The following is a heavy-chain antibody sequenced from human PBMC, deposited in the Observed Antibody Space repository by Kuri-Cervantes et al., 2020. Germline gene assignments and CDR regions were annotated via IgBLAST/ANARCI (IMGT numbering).Heavy chain of an antibody. D-gene: IGHD2-2*02. CDR2: IYSGGST. CDR3: ARDRDCSSTSCYNVFDI. V-gene: IGHV3-53*05. CDR1: GFTVSSNY. Sequence: GESLKISCAASGFTVSSNYMSWVRQAPGKGLEWVSVIYSGGSTYYADSVKGRFTISRDNSKNTLYLQMNSLRAEDTAVYYCARDRDCSSTSCYNVFDIWGQGTMVTVSS. J-gene: IGHJ3*02.